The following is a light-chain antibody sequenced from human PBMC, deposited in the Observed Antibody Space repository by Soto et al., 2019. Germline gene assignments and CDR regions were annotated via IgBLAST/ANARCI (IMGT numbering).Light chain of an antibody. CDR3: QSYDSSLSGPSYV. Sequence: QSALTQPPSVSGAPGQRVTISCTGSSSNIGAGYDVHWYQQLPGTAPKLLIYANSNRPSGVPDRFSGSKSGTSASLAITGLQAEDEADYYCQSYDSSLSGPSYVFGTGTKVTVL. CDR1: SSNIGAGYD. J-gene: IGLJ1*01. V-gene: IGLV1-40*01. CDR2: ANS.